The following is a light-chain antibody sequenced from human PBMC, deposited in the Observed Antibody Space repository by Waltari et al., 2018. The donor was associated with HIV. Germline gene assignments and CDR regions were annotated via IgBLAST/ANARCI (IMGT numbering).Light chain of an antibody. J-gene: IGLJ2*01. CDR2: DVS. V-gene: IGLV2-11*01. CDR1: SSAVCCYNS. CDR3: CSYAGTYTFVV. Sequence: QSALPQPRSLSGSPGQSVTLSRTVTSSAVCCYNSVSLYQHHPGKAPNLILYDVSERPSGVPDRFSGSKSGNTASLTSSGLQAEDEADYYCCSYAGTYTFVVFGGGTKLTVL.